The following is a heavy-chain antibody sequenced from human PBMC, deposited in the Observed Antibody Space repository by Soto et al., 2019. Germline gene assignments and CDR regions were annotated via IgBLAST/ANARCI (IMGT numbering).Heavy chain of an antibody. D-gene: IGHD5-18*01. J-gene: IGHJ4*02. CDR3: ARVDTAMVDY. V-gene: IGHV4-31*03. Sequence: SETLSLTCTVSGGSISSGGYYWSWIRQHPGKGLEWIWYIYYSGSTYYNPSLKSRVTISVDTSKNQFSLKLSSVTAADTAVYYCARVDTAMVDYWGQGTLVTVSS. CDR2: IYYSGST. CDR1: GGSISSGGYY.